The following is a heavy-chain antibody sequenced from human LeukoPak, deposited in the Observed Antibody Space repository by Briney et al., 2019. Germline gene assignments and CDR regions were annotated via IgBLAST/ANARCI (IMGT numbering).Heavy chain of an antibody. Sequence: SETLSLTCTVSGGSISSSSYYWGWIRQPPGKGLEWIGSIYYSGSTYYNPSLKSRVTISVDTSKNQFSLKLSSVTAADTAVYYCARDSLRITIFGVGWFDPWGQGTLVTVSS. CDR1: GGSISSSSYY. V-gene: IGHV4-39*07. J-gene: IGHJ5*02. CDR3: ARDSLRITIFGVGWFDP. D-gene: IGHD3-3*01. CDR2: IYYSGST.